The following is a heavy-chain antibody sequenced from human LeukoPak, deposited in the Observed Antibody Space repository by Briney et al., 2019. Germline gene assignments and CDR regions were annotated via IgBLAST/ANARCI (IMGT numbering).Heavy chain of an antibody. CDR3: ARGFSGYCSGGSCYTHGFDY. Sequence: ASVKVSCKASGYTFTGYYMHWVRQAPGQGLEWMGWINPNSGGTNYAQKFQGRVTMTRDTSISTAYMELSRLRSDDTAVYYCARGFSGYCSGGSCYTHGFDYWGQGTLVTVSS. CDR1: GYTFTGYY. V-gene: IGHV1-2*02. J-gene: IGHJ4*02. CDR2: INPNSGGT. D-gene: IGHD2-15*01.